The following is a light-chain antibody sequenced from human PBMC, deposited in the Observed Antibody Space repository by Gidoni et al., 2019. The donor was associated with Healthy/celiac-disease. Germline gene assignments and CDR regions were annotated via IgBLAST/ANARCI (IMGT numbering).Light chain of an antibody. V-gene: IGKV3-11*01. CDR3: QQRSNWR. CDR1: QSVSSY. CDR2: DAS. J-gene: IGKJ3*01. Sequence: DIVMTQSPATLSLSPGDRATLSCRASQSVSSYLAWSQQKPGQAPRLLIYDASNRATGIPARFSGSGSGTDFTLTISSLEPEDFAVYYCQQRSNWRFGPGTKVDIK.